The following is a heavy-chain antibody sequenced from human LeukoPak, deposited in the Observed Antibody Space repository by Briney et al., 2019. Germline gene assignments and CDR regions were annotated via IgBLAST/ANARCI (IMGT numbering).Heavy chain of an antibody. CDR1: GGTFSSYA. D-gene: IGHD3-16*01. Sequence: ASVKVSCKASGGTFSSYAISWVRQAPGQGLEWMGRIIPILGIANYAQKFQGRVTITADKSTSTAYMELSSLRSEDTAVYYCARTMTQNPWGGDWFDPWGQGTLVTASS. CDR3: ARTMTQNPWGGDWFDP. V-gene: IGHV1-69*04. J-gene: IGHJ5*02. CDR2: IIPILGIA.